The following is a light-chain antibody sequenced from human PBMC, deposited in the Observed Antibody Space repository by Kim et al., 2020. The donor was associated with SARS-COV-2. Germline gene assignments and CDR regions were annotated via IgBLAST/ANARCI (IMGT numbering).Light chain of an antibody. J-gene: IGLJ3*02. CDR2: GDS. Sequence: VALGQTARVTCGGNNIGSKNVRWYQQKPGQAPVLGIDGDSNRPSGIPERFSGSNSVNSATLTISRAQAGDEADYYCQVWDSSTWVFGGGTQLTVL. V-gene: IGLV3-9*01. CDR1: NIGSKN. CDR3: QVWDSSTWV.